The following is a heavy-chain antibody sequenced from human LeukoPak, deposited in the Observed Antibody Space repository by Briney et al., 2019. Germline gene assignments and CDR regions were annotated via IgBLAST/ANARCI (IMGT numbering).Heavy chain of an antibody. Sequence: GGSLRLSCAASGFTFSSYGMFWVRQAPGKGLEWVAVIWFDGTNKYFADSVKGRFTISRDNSKNTLYLQMNSLRAEDTAVYYCARRDGYNADFDYWGQGTLVTVSS. CDR1: GFTFSSYG. D-gene: IGHD5-24*01. CDR2: IWFDGTNK. CDR3: ARRDGYNADFDY. J-gene: IGHJ4*02. V-gene: IGHV3-33*01.